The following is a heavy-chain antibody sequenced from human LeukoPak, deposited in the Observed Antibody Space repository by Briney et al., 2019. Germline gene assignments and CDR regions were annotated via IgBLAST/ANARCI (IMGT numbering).Heavy chain of an antibody. V-gene: IGHV4-31*03. CDR2: INYRGRT. CDR3: TGVVVIGWFDP. Sequence: PSQTLSLTCTVSGGSISSGGHYWSWIRQPPGKGLEWIGYINYRGRTYYNPSLKTRASIPVDTSKNEFFLKLSSVPAADTAVYYCTGVVVIGWFDPWRQGTLVTVSS. D-gene: IGHD2-21*01. CDR1: GGSISSGGHY. J-gene: IGHJ5*02.